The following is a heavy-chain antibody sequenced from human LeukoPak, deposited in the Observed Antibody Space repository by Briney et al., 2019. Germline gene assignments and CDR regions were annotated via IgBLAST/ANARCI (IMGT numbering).Heavy chain of an antibody. D-gene: IGHD3-22*01. CDR3: ARDLWLSSGPEVIVY. CDR2: ISGYNGKT. Sequence: ASVKVSCKASGYTFTKYVINWVRQAPGQGLEWVGWISGYNGKTKYSQKVQGRVIMTTDTSTSTAYMELRRLRSDDTAMYFCARDLWLSSGPEVIVYWGQGTLVTVSS. CDR1: GYTFTKYV. J-gene: IGHJ4*02. V-gene: IGHV1-18*01.